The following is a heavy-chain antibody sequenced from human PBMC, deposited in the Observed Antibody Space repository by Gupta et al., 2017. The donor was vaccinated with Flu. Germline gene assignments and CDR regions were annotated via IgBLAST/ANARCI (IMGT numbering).Heavy chain of an antibody. Sequence: EVQLLESGGGLVQPGGSLRLSCATSGFTFSNYGMTWVRQAPGKGLEWVSGISGSESGTYYADSVKGRFTISRDNSKNTLYLQMNSLRAEDTAVYYCAKDISAGRYIVVVTAADHWGQGTLVTVSS. CDR3: AKDISAGRYIVVVTAADH. V-gene: IGHV3-23*01. CDR1: GFTFSNYG. J-gene: IGHJ4*02. CDR2: ISGSESGT. D-gene: IGHD2-21*02.